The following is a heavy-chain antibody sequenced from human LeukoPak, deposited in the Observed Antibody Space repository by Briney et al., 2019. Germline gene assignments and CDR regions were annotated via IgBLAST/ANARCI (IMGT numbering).Heavy chain of an antibody. CDR3: ARYSSSWGLKPGYYFDY. Sequence: PSQTLSLTCSVSGGSISSGGSYWSWIRQHPGKGLEWIGYIFYRGNSYYNPSLKSRVTISVDTSKNQFSLKLSSVTAADTAVYYCARYSSSWGLKPGYYFDYWGQGTLVTVSS. D-gene: IGHD6-13*01. J-gene: IGHJ4*02. CDR2: IFYRGNS. CDR1: GGSISSGGSY. V-gene: IGHV4-31*03.